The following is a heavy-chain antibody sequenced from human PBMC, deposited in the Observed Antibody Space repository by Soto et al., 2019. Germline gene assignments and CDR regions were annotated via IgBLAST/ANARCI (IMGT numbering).Heavy chain of an antibody. CDR1: GFTFSSYA. J-gene: IGHJ4*02. V-gene: IGHV3-23*01. CDR3: AKDPDSQIIVGADY. D-gene: IGHD1-26*01. CDR2: ISGSGGST. Sequence: GGSLRLSCAASGFTFSSYAMSWVRQAPGKGLEWVSAISGSGGSTYYADSVKGRFTISRDNSKNTLYLQMNSRRAEDTSVYYCAKDPDSQIIVGADYWGQGTLVTVSS.